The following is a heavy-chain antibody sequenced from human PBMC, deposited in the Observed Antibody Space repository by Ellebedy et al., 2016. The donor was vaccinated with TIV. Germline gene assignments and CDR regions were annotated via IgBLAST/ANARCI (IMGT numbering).Heavy chain of an antibody. J-gene: IGHJ4*02. Sequence: GESLKISCAASGFSFSTYGMHWVRQAPGQGLEWVAVIWYDGFNKDYADSVKGRFTISRDNSKSTLYLQMNSLRDEDTAVYYCARDENYVAEVIDYWGQGTLVTVSS. CDR2: IWYDGFNK. V-gene: IGHV3-33*01. CDR1: GFSFSTYG. D-gene: IGHD1-7*01. CDR3: ARDENYVAEVIDY.